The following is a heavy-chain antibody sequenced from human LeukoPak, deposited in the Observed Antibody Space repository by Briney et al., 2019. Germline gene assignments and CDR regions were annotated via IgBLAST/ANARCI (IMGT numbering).Heavy chain of an antibody. CDR2: IIPIFGTA. CDR3: ARADSSGWTPGGY. Sequence: ASVKASCKASGGTFSSYAISWVRQAPGQGLEWMGGIIPIFGTANYAQKFQGRVTITADESTSTAYMELSSLRSEDTAVYYCARADSSGWTPGGYWGQGTLVTVSS. J-gene: IGHJ4*02. V-gene: IGHV1-69*13. D-gene: IGHD6-19*01. CDR1: GGTFSSYA.